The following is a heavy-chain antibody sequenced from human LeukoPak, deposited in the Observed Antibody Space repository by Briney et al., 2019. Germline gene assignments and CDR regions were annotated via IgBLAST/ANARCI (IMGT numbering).Heavy chain of an antibody. Sequence: SETLSLTCTVSGGSLCSYYWSWIRQPPGKGLEWIGYIYYSGSTNYNPSLKSRVTMSVDTSTNQFSLKLSSATAADTAVYYCATSIEKSGYYYFDYWGQGTLVTVSS. V-gene: IGHV4-59*01. CDR1: GGSLCSYY. CDR2: IYYSGST. CDR3: ATSIEKSGYYYFDY. D-gene: IGHD5-12*01. J-gene: IGHJ4*02.